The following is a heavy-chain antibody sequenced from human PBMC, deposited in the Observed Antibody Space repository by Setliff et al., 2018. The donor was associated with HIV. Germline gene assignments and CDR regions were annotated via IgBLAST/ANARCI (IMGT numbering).Heavy chain of an antibody. D-gene: IGHD3-10*01. Sequence: PSETLSLTCTVSGGSISSHYWSWIRQPPGKGLEWIGSIYYSGSTYYNPSLKSRVTISVGTSKNQFSLKLSSVTAADTAVYYCARELLRSWDGSENSYKPYYFDYWGQGTLVTVSS. J-gene: IGHJ4*02. V-gene: IGHV4-59*11. CDR2: IYYSGST. CDR3: ARELLRSWDGSENSYKPYYFDY. CDR1: GGSISSHY.